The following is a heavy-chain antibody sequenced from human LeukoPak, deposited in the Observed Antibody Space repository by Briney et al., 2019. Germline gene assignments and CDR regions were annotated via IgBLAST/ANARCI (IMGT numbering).Heavy chain of an antibody. CDR2: ISGSGGST. J-gene: IGHJ4*02. V-gene: IGHV3-23*01. CDR3: ARVAGTKCLDY. CDR1: GFTFSTYA. D-gene: IGHD6-19*01. Sequence: GGSLRLSCAASGFTFSTYAVSWVRQAPGRGLEWVSSISGSGGSTSYADSVKGRFTISRDNSKNALYLQMSSLRAEDTAIYYCARVAGTKCLDYWGQGTLVTVSS.